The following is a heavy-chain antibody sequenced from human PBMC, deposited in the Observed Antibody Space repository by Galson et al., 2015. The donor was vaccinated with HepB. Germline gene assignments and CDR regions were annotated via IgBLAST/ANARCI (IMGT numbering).Heavy chain of an antibody. D-gene: IGHD3-10*01. CDR3: TRVGNGVLLWFGELLDPYYYGMDV. J-gene: IGHJ6*02. V-gene: IGHV3-49*04. CDR1: GFTFSSYA. CDR2: IRSKAYGGTT. Sequence: SLRLSCAASGFTFSSYAMHWVRQAPGKGLEWVGFIRSKAYGGTTEYAASVKGRFTISRDDSKSIAYLQMNSLKTEDTAVYYCTRVGNGVLLWFGELLDPYYYGMDVWGQGTTVTVSS.